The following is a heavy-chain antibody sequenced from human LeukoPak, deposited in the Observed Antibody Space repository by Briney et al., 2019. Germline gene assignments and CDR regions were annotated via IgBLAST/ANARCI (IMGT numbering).Heavy chain of an antibody. CDR1: GFIFSSYS. CDR3: ATGDYGAFDI. CDR2: ISSSSSYI. D-gene: IGHD4-17*01. Sequence: GGALRLSCVASGFIFSSYSMNWVRQAPGKGLEWVPSISSSSSYIYYADSVKGRFTISRDNAKNSLYLQMNSLRAEDTAVYYCATGDYGAFDIWGQGTMVTVSS. V-gene: IGHV3-21*01. J-gene: IGHJ3*02.